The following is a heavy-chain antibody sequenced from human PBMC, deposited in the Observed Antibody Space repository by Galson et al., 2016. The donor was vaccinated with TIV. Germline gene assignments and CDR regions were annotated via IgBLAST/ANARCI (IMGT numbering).Heavy chain of an antibody. J-gene: IGHJ4*02. CDR2: TYYRSTWYS. CDR3: ARGAPSVFGVIMTLDY. Sequence: CAISGDSVSSTSAAWNWIGQSPSRGLEWLGRTYYRSTWYSDYAASLKRRITINPDTSKNQFSLQLTSVTPEDAAVYYCARGAPSVFGVIMTLDYWGQGTLVTVSS. CDR1: GDSVSSTSAA. D-gene: IGHD3-3*01. V-gene: IGHV6-1*01.